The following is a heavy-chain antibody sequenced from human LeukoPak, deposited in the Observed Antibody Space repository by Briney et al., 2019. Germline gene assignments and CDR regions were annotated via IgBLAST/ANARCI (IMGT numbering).Heavy chain of an antibody. CDR2: IKQDGGEK. CDR3: AKTYYYSSGNF. D-gene: IGHD3-10*01. V-gene: IGHV3-7*01. J-gene: IGHJ4*02. CDR1: GFTFSSYW. Sequence: GGSLRPSCAASGFTFSSYWMSWVRQAPGKGLEWVANIKQDGGEKYYVDSVKGRFTISRDNAQNSLYLQMNSLRAEDTAMYYCAKTYYYSSGNFWGQGTLVTVSS.